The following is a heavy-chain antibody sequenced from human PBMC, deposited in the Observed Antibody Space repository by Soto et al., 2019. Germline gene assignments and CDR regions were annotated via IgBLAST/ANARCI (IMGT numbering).Heavy chain of an antibody. V-gene: IGHV1-18*01. J-gene: IGHJ4*02. D-gene: IGHD3-3*02. Sequence: QVQLVQSGAEVKKPGASVKVSCKGSGFTFSNYGFNWVRQAPGQGLEWVGWVSAYNGYTKSAQNFQDRLIMTTDTSTNTTYMELRGLRPDDTALYYCASGTSIAAPEGPRGQGTMVTVSS. CDR2: VSAYNGYT. CDR3: ASGTSIAAPEGP. CDR1: GFTFSNYG.